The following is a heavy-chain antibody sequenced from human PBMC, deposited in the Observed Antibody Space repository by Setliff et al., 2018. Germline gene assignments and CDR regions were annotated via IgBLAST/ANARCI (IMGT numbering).Heavy chain of an antibody. J-gene: IGHJ4*02. Sequence: SETLSLTCNVSGDSISRGSYYWSWIRQPAGKGLEWIGQIYTRGSTNETPSLKSRVIISVDTSKNQVFLRLTSVTAADTAVYFCARSLGSGSYYNSRPFYSDYWGQGTLVTVSS. D-gene: IGHD3-10*01. V-gene: IGHV4-61*09. CDR3: ARSLGSGSYYNSRPFYSDY. CDR2: IYTRGST. CDR1: GDSISRGSYY.